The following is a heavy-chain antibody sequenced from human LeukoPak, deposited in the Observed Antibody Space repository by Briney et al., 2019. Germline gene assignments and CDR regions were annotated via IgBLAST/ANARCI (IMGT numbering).Heavy chain of an antibody. CDR1: GGSISSYY. V-gene: IGHV4-59*08. CDR3: ARGGYYYGMDV. J-gene: IGHJ6*02. CDR2: IYYSGST. Sequence: SETLSLTCTVSGGSISSYYWSWIRQPPGKGLEWIGYIYYSGSTNYNPSLKSRVTISVDTSKNQFSLKLSSVTAADTAVYYCARGGYYYGMDVWGQGTTVTVSS.